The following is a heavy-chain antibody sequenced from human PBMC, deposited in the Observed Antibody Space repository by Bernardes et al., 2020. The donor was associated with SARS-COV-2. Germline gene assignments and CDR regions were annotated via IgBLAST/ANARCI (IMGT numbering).Heavy chain of an antibody. J-gene: IGHJ3*01. CDR3: PRSNYYYDNGEPFADGFDV. D-gene: IGHD3-22*01. Sequence: GGSLRLSCAASGFRFGAYAMNWVRQAPGKGLQWVSSIGGNGVSTYYADSVKGRFTISRDNSKNTLYLQMNGLRAEDSAVYYCPRSNYYYDNGEPFADGFDVWGPGTMVNVSS. CDR1: GFRFGAYA. V-gene: IGHV3-23*01. CDR2: IGGNGVST.